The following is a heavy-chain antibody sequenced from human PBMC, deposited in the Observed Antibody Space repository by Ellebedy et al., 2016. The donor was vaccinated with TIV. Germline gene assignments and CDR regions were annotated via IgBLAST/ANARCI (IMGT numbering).Heavy chain of an antibody. V-gene: IGHV3-48*03. CDR1: GFPFSSFE. CDR2: ISSSGTTK. J-gene: IGHJ6*02. D-gene: IGHD2-15*01. CDR3: AAAHYYFYGKDV. Sequence: GESLKISCAASGFPFSSFEFNWVRQSPGKGLEWVSYISSSGTTKYYADSVKGRFTISRDNAKNSLYLQINSLRAEDTAVYYCAAAHYYFYGKDVWGQGTRVTVSS.